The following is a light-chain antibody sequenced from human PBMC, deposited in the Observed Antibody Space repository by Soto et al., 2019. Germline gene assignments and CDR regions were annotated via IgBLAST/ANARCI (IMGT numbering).Light chain of an antibody. Sequence: DIQMTQSPSTLSASIGDRVTITCRASQNINNWIAWYQQKPGKAPKFLIYDASTLESGVPSRFSGSGFGTEFSLTISSLQPDDFGTYYCQKYNSARLTFGGGTKVDIK. J-gene: IGKJ4*01. V-gene: IGKV1-5*01. CDR3: QKYNSARLT. CDR2: DAS. CDR1: QNINNW.